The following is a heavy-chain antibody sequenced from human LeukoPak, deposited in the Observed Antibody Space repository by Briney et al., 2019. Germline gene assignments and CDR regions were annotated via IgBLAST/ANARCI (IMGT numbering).Heavy chain of an antibody. D-gene: IGHD6-13*01. J-gene: IGHJ3*02. Sequence: GASVKVSCKASGYTFTSYGISWVRQAPAQGLEWMGWISAYNGNTNYAQKLQGRVTMTTDTSTSTAYMELRSLRSDDTAVYYCARRSTIAAGTRHDAFDIWGQGTMVTVSS. V-gene: IGHV1-18*01. CDR2: ISAYNGNT. CDR3: ARRSTIAAGTRHDAFDI. CDR1: GYTFTSYG.